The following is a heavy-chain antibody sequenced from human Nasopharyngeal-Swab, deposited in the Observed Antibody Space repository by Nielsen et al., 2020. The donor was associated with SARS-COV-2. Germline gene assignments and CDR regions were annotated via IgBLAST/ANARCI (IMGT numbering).Heavy chain of an antibody. CDR3: ARDYGGNSGWFDP. Sequence: SVNVSRKASRYTLRSYEINWVRQATGQGLEWMGWVNPNSGDTGYAPNFQGRVTITRDTTISTVYMELSSLRSEDTAVYYCARDYGGNSGWFDPWGQGTLVTVSS. V-gene: IGHV1-8*03. CDR2: VNPNSGDT. CDR1: RYTLRSYE. D-gene: IGHD4-23*01. J-gene: IGHJ5*02.